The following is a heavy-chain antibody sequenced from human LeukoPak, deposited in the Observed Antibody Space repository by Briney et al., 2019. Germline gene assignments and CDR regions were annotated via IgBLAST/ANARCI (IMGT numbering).Heavy chain of an antibody. D-gene: IGHD2-15*01. CDR2: IKSKTDGGTT. V-gene: IGHV3-15*01. CDR3: TTSILSGAFDY. Sequence: PGGSLRLSCAASGFTFNNAWMSWVRQAPGKGLEWVGRIKSKTDGGTTDYAAPVKGRFTISRDDSKNTLYLQMNSLKTEDTAVYYCTTSILSGAFDYWGQGTLVTVSS. J-gene: IGHJ4*02. CDR1: GFTFNNAW.